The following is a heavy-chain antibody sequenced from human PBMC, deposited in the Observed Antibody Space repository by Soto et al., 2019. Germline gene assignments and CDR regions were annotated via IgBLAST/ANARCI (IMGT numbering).Heavy chain of an antibody. Sequence: SGPTLVNPTQTLTLTCTFSGFSLSTSGVGVGWIRQPPGKALEWLALIYWDDDKRYSPSLKSRLTITKDTSKNQVVLTMTNMVSVDIATYYCAHKVVGDPPDYWGQGTLVTVSS. J-gene: IGHJ4*02. D-gene: IGHD2-21*02. CDR2: IYWDDDK. CDR3: AHKVVGDPPDY. CDR1: GFSLSTSGVG. V-gene: IGHV2-5*02.